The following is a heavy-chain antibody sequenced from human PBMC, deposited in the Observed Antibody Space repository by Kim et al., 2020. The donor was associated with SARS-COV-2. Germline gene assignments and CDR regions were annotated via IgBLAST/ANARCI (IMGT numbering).Heavy chain of an antibody. CDR3: ARGRDGYDY. CDR2: GNT. D-gene: IGHD5-18*01. Sequence: GNTGYAQKFQGRVTMTRNTSISTAYMELSSLRSEDTAVYYCARGRDGYDYWGQGTLVTVSS. J-gene: IGHJ4*02. V-gene: IGHV1-8*01.